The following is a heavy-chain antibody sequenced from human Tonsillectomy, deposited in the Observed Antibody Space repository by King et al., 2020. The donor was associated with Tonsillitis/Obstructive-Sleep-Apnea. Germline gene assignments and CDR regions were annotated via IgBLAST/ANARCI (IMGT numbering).Heavy chain of an antibody. CDR3: ARGDYDDEGYYFDY. Sequence: ESGGGLVQPGGSLRLSCAASGFTVSSNYMSWVRQAPGKGLEWVSVIYSGGSTYYADSVKGRFTISRHNSKNTLYLQMNSLRAEDTAVYYCARGDYDDEGYYFDYWGQGTLVTVSS. D-gene: IGHD4-17*01. J-gene: IGHJ4*02. V-gene: IGHV3-53*04. CDR2: IYSGGST. CDR1: GFTVSSNY.